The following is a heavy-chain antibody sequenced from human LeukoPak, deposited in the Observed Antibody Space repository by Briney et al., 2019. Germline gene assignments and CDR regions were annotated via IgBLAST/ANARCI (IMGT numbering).Heavy chain of an antibody. CDR2: ISGSGDTT. D-gene: IGHD4-23*01. J-gene: IGHJ4*02. CDR3: ARLNSDDTLFDY. CDR1: GFMFSTYA. V-gene: IGHV3-23*01. Sequence: PGGSLRLSCAASGFMFSTYAMGWVRQAPGKGLEWVSAISGSGDTTYYADSVKGRFTISRDNSKNTLYLQMNSLRAEDTAVYYCARLNSDDTLFDYWGQGTLVTVSS.